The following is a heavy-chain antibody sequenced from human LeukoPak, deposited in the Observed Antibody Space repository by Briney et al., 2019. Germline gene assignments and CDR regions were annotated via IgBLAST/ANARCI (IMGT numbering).Heavy chain of an antibody. J-gene: IGHJ4*02. CDR2: IKKDGSEK. CDR3: ARAPRFLEWCFDY. D-gene: IGHD3-3*01. CDR1: EFTFSNFW. Sequence: GGSLRLSCAASEFTFSNFWMNWVRQAPGKGLEWVANIKKDGSEKYYVDSVKGRFTISRDNAKNSLYLQMDSLGAEDTAVYYCARAPRFLEWCFDYWGQGTLVTVSS. V-gene: IGHV3-7*01.